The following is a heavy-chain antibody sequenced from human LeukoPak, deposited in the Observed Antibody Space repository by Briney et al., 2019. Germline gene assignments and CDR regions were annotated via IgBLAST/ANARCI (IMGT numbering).Heavy chain of an antibody. CDR2: IRSKTDGGTT. J-gene: IGHJ4*02. V-gene: IGHV3-15*01. D-gene: IGHD3/OR15-3a*01. CDR1: GGSFSGYY. Sequence: MPSETLSLTCAVYGGSFSGYYWSWIRQAPGKGLDWVGRIRSKTDGGTTDHAASVKGRFTISRDDSNNMLYLQMNSLKTEDTAVYYCSTWTDLYDYWGQGTLVTVSS. CDR3: STWTDLYDY.